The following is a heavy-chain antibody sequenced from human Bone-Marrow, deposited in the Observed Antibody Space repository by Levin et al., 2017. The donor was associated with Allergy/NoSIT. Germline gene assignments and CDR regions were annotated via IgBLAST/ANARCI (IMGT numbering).Heavy chain of an antibody. J-gene: IGHJ6*03. V-gene: IGHV4-61*09. CDR1: GVSIPSGNYY. Sequence: SQTLSLTCPVSGVSIPSGNYYWSWIRQPAGKGLEWICHIYTSGNTNYNPSLKSRVTISVDTSKNQFSLKLRSVTAADTAVYYWERVLQYYYYCMDGWGKGTTVTVSS. D-gene: IGHD5-24*01. CDR3: ERVLQYYYYCMDG. CDR2: IYTSGNT.